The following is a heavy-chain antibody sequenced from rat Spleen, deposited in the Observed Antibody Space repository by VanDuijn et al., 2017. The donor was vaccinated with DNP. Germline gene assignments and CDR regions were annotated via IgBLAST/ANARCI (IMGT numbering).Heavy chain of an antibody. V-gene: IGHV5S10*01. D-gene: IGHD1-5*01. J-gene: IGHJ2*01. Sequence: EVQLVESGGGLVQPGRSLKLSCAASGFTFSDYNMAWVRQASKKGLEWVATIIYDASRTFYRDSVKGRFTISRDNANGTLYLQMNSLKSEDTATYYCARGSRYNYVDYWSQGVMVTVSS. CDR3: ARGSRYNYVDY. CDR2: IIYDASRT. CDR1: GFTFSDYN.